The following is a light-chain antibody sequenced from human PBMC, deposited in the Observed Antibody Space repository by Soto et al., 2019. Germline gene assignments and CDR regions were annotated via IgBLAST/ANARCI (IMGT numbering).Light chain of an antibody. CDR1: QSVSSN. Sequence: EIVMTQSPATLSVSPGERATLSCRASQSVSSNLAWYQQKPGQAPRLLIYGASTRATGIPARFSGSGSGTEFSLAISSLQPEEFAGYYCQHYDNWPRTFGQGTKVEIK. CDR2: GAS. CDR3: QHYDNWPRT. V-gene: IGKV3-15*01. J-gene: IGKJ1*01.